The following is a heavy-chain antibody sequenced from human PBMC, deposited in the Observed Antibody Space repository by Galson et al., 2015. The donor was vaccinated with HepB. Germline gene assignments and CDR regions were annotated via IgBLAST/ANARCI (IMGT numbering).Heavy chain of an antibody. CDR2: INQDGSER. CDR1: GFIFGDSW. Sequence: SLRLSCAGSGFIFGDSWMSWVRQSPEKGLEWVANINQDGSERNCLDSVKGRLTISRDDAKTSVYLQMNSLRAEDTAVYYCARGHYGMDVWGQGTTVTVSS. CDR3: ARGHYGMDV. V-gene: IGHV3-7*03. J-gene: IGHJ6*02.